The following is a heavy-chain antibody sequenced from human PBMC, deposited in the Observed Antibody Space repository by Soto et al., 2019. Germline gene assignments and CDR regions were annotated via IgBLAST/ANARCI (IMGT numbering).Heavy chain of an antibody. D-gene: IGHD5-12*01. J-gene: IGHJ4*02. CDR1: GGTFSSYA. CDR2: IIPIFGTA. CDR3: ARDGSRVATILTPDY. Sequence: SVKVSCKASGGTFSSYAISWVRQAPGQGLEWMGGIIPIFGTANYAQKLQGRVTMTTDTSTSTAYMELRSLRSDDTAVYYCARDGSRVATILTPDYWGQGTLVTVSS. V-gene: IGHV1-69*05.